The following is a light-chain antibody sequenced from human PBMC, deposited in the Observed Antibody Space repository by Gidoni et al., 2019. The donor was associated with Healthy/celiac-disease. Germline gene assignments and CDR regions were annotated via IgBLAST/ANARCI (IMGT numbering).Light chain of an antibody. CDR1: SSDVGGYNY. V-gene: IGLV2-11*01. CDR3: CSYAGSYTFV. CDR2: DVS. J-gene: IGLJ1*01. Sequence: VTISCTGTSSDVGGYNYVSWYQQHPGKAPKLMIYDVSKRPSGVPDRFSGSKSGNTASLTISGLQAEDEADYYCCSYAGSYTFVFGTGTKVTVL.